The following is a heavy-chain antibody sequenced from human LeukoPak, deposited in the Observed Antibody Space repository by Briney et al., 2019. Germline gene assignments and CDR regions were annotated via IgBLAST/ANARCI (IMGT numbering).Heavy chain of an antibody. CDR3: ARGSIAARPTHFDY. CDR1: GGTFSSYA. Sequence: PSASVKVSCRASGGTFSSYAISWVRQAPGQGLEWMGGIISIFGTANYAQKFQGRVTITADESTSTAYMELSSLRSEDTAVYYCARGSIAARPTHFDYWGQGTLVTVSS. V-gene: IGHV1-69*13. CDR2: IISIFGTA. J-gene: IGHJ4*02. D-gene: IGHD6-6*01.